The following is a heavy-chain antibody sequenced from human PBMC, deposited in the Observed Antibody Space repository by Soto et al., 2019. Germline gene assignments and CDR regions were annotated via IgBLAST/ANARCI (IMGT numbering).Heavy chain of an antibody. CDR1: GYTFTSYG. D-gene: IGHD1-1*01. J-gene: IGHJ6*03. V-gene: IGHV1-18*01. Sequence: ASVKVSCKASGYTFTSYGISWVRQAPGQGLEWMGWISAYNGNTNYAQKLQGRVTVTTDTSTSTAYMELRSLRSDDTAVYYCARYNWNDDYYYYYMDVWGKGTTVTVSS. CDR3: ARYNWNDDYYYYYMDV. CDR2: ISAYNGNT.